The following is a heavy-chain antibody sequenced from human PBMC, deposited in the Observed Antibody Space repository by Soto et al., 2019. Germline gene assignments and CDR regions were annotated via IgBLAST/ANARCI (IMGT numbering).Heavy chain of an antibody. CDR1: GGTFSSYA. V-gene: IGHV1-69*05. CDR3: ARDISRRQTYFGMDV. CDR2: IIPIFGTA. J-gene: IGHJ6*02. Sequence: SVKVSCKASGGTFSSYAISWVRQAPGQGLEWMGGIIPIFGTANYAQKFHGRITITTDASTSIVFMELSSLRSEDTAVYFCARDISRRQTYFGMDVWGQGTTVTVSS. D-gene: IGHD2-21*01.